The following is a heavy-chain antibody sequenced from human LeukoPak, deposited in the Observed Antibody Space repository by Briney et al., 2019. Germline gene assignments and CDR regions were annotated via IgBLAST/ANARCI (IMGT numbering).Heavy chain of an antibody. CDR2: INIDERIT. CDR3: FREGGD. CDR1: GFSFSTQR. D-gene: IGHD3-10*01. V-gene: IGHV3-74*01. Sequence: GGSLRLSCVASGFSFSTQRMHWVRQAPGKGLVWVSYINIDERITGYADSVKGRFTISRDNGKNTLYLRMNSLRVEDTAIYCCFREGGDWGQGTLVTVSS. J-gene: IGHJ4*02.